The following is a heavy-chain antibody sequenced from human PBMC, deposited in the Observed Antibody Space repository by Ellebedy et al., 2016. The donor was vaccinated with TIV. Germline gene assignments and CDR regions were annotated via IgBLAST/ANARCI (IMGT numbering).Heavy chain of an antibody. V-gene: IGHV3-15*01. CDR2: IKSKTDTGRA. D-gene: IGHD2-15*01. Sequence: GESLKISCAASGLTFDNAWLSWVRQPPGTGLEWVGRIKSKTDTGRANYAAPLKGRFTISRDDSKNTLYLQMDSLETEDTAVYFCTTGVCSGGSCPFDFWGQGTLVTVSS. CDR1: GLTFDNAW. CDR3: TTGVCSGGSCPFDF. J-gene: IGHJ4*02.